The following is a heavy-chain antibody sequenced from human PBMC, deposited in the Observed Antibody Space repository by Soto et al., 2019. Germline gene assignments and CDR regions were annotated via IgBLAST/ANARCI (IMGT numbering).Heavy chain of an antibody. Sequence: SETLSLTCTASGGSISSGGYYWSWIRQHPGKGLEWIGYIYYSGSTYYNPSLKSRVTISVDTSKNQFSLKLSSVTAADTAVYYCARDGGSGLGWFDPWGQGTLVTVSS. CDR3: ARDGGSGLGWFDP. J-gene: IGHJ5*02. CDR2: IYYSGST. CDR1: GGSISSGGYY. D-gene: IGHD6-19*01. V-gene: IGHV4-31*03.